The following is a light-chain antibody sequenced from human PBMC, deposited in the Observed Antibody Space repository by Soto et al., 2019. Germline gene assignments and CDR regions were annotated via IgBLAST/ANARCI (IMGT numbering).Light chain of an antibody. CDR2: DAS. V-gene: IGKV3-20*01. CDR3: QQYGDSPT. CDR1: QSISSNY. J-gene: IGKJ1*01. Sequence: EIVLTQSPGTLSLSPCEGATLSVRASQSISSNYVAWYQQKPGQAPRLLIYDASSRATGIPNRFSGSGSGTDFTLTISRLEPEDFAVFYCQQYGDSPTFGQGPRWIS.